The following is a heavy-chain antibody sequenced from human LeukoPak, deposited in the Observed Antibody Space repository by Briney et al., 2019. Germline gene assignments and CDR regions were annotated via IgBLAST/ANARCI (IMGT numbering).Heavy chain of an antibody. V-gene: IGHV4-39*07. CDR1: GDSISRVGYY. CDR3: ARARNYYDSSDYYYEGDAFDI. D-gene: IGHD3-22*01. CDR2: LYSGGSS. J-gene: IGHJ3*02. Sequence: SETLSLTCTVSGDSISRVGYYWGWIRQTPGKGLEWIGSLYSGGSSYYNPSLKSRVTISVDTSKNQFSLKLSSVTAADTAVYFCARARNYYDSSDYYYEGDAFDIWGQGTMVTVSS.